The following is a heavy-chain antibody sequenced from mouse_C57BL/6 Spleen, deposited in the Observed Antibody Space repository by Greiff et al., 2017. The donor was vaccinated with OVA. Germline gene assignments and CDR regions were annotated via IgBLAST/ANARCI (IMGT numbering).Heavy chain of an antibody. V-gene: IGHV6-3*01. J-gene: IGHJ3*01. CDR3: TEGSSRFAY. CDR2: IRLKSDNYAT. Sequence: EVQLQESGGGLVQPGGSMKLSCVASGFTFSNYWMNWVRQSPEKGLEWVAQIRLKSDNYATHYAESVKGRFTISRDDSKSSVYLQMNNLRAEDTGIYYCTEGSSRFAYWGQGTLVTVSA. CDR1: GFTFSNYW. D-gene: IGHD1-1*01.